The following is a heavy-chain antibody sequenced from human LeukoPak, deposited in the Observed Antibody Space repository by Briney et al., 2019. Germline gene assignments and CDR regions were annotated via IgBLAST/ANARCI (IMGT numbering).Heavy chain of an antibody. CDR2: ISTDASYT. V-gene: IGHV3-74*01. J-gene: IGHJ4*02. Sequence: GGSLRLSCAASGFTFSGYWMHWVRQAPGKGLVWVARISTDASYTSYADCVKGRFTISRDNAKNTLYLQMNSLRAEDTAVYYCTRDWRNLGYDYWGQGTLVTVSS. CDR1: GFTFSGYW. CDR3: TRDWRNLGYDY. D-gene: IGHD5-12*01.